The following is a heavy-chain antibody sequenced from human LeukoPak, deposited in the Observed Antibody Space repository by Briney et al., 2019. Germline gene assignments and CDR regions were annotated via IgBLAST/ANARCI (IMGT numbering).Heavy chain of an antibody. J-gene: IGHJ5*02. Sequence: ASVKVSCKASGYTFTSYDINWVRQATGQGLEWMGWMNPNSGNTGYAQKFQGRVTITRNTSISTAYMELSSLRSEDTAVYYCARAPSLSSRSNWFDPWGQGTLVTVSS. V-gene: IGHV1-8*03. CDR2: MNPNSGNT. CDR1: GYTFTSYD. CDR3: ARAPSLSSRSNWFDP. D-gene: IGHD6-13*01.